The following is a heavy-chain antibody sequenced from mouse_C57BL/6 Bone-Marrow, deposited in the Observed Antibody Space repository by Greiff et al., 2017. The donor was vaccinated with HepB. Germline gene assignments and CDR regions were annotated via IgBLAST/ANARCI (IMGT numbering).Heavy chain of an antibody. D-gene: IGHD1-1*01. CDR2: INPYNGGT. J-gene: IGHJ3*01. CDR1: GYTFTDYY. CDR3: ARLGYYGSRFDY. V-gene: IGHV1-19*01. Sequence: VQLQQSGPVLVKPGASVKMSCKASGYTFTDYYMNWVKQSHGKSLEWIGVINPYNGGTSYNQKFKGKATLTVDKSSSTAYMELNSLTSEDSAVYYCARLGYYGSRFDYWGQGTLVTVSA.